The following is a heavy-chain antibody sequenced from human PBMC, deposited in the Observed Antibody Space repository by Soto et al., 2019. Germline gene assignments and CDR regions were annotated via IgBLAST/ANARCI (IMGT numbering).Heavy chain of an antibody. CDR3: VTGYHSDY. CDR1: GISTSSYW. D-gene: IGHD5-18*01. CDR2: IKNDGSEK. Sequence: GGSLRLSCAASGISTSSYWMGWVRQAPGRGLEWVASIKNDGSEKYYMDSLKGRFTISRDNALNSLYLQMNSLRAEDTAVYFCVTGYHSDYWGQGTLVNVSS. V-gene: IGHV3-7*03. J-gene: IGHJ4*02.